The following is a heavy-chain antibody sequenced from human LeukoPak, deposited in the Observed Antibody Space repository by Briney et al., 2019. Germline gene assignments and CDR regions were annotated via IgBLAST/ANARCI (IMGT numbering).Heavy chain of an antibody. D-gene: IGHD2/OR15-2a*01. CDR1: GGSISSSNW. CDR2: IYHSGST. Sequence: SETLSLTCAVSGGSISSSNWWSWVRPPPGKGLEWIGEIYHSGSTNYNPSLKSRVTISVDKSKNQFSLKLSSVTAADTAVYYCARDFLGLHWFDPWGQGTLVTVSS. CDR3: ARDFLGLHWFDP. J-gene: IGHJ5*02. V-gene: IGHV4-4*02.